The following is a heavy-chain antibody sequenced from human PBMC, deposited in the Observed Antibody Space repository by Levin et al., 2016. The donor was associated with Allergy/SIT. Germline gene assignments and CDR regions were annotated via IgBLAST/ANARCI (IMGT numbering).Heavy chain of an antibody. CDR3: ARVHRITDYYYYYMDV. J-gene: IGHJ6*03. V-gene: IGHV4-59*01. CDR1: GGSISSYY. Sequence: SETLSLTCTVSGGSISSYYWSWIRQPPGKGLEWIGYIYYSGSTNYNTSLKSRVTISVDTSKNQFSLKLSSVTAADTAVYHCARVHRITDYYYYYMDVWGKGTTVTVSS. CDR2: IYYSGST.